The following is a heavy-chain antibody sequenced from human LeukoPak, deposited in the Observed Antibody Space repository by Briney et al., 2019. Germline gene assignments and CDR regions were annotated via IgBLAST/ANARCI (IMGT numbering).Heavy chain of an antibody. V-gene: IGHV3-23*01. Sequence: GGSLRLSCAASGFTFSSYALNWVRQAPGKGLEWVSAISGRGGSTYYADSEKGRFAISRDNSKNTLYLQMSSLRAGDTAVYYCAKDHSSYDYVWGSYRRAPFDYWGQGTLVTVSS. CDR1: GFTFSSYA. CDR2: ISGRGGST. J-gene: IGHJ4*02. CDR3: AKDHSSYDYVWGSYRRAPFDY. D-gene: IGHD3-16*02.